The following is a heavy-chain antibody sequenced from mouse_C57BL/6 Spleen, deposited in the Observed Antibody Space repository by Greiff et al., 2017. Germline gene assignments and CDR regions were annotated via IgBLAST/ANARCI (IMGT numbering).Heavy chain of an antibody. Sequence: VQLQQPGAELVKPGASVKLSCKASGYTFTSYWMHWVKQRPGHGLEWIGMIHPNSGSTNYNEKFKSKATLTVDKSSSTAYRQLSSLTSEDSAVYYCARATTVVATRGWYFDVWGTGTTVTVSS. CDR1: GYTFTSYW. CDR3: ARATTVVATRGWYFDV. J-gene: IGHJ1*03. V-gene: IGHV1-64*01. CDR2: IHPNSGST. D-gene: IGHD1-1*01.